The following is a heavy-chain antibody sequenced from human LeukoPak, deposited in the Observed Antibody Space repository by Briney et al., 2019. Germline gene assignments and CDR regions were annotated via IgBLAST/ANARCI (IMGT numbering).Heavy chain of an antibody. D-gene: IGHD2-21*02. Sequence: ASVKVSCKAAGGTFSSYAISWVRQAPGQGLEWMGGIIPIFGTAKYAQKFQGRVTITADELTRTAYMELSSLRSEGTAVHYCARAPSLVVTASPWLGWFDPWGQGTLVTVSS. J-gene: IGHJ5*02. CDR1: GGTFSSYA. V-gene: IGHV1-69*13. CDR2: IIPIFGTA. CDR3: ARAPSLVVTASPWLGWFDP.